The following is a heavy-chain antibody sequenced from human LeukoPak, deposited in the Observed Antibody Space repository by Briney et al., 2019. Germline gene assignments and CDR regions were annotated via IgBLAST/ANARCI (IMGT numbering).Heavy chain of an antibody. V-gene: IGHV3-23*01. CDR3: AKGSIAARRDWFDP. CDR2: ISGSGGST. CDR1: GFTFSSYA. J-gene: IGHJ5*02. Sequence: GGSLRLSCAASGFTFSSYAMSWVRQAPGKGLDWVSAISGSGGSTYYADSVKGRSTISRENSKNTLYLQMNSLRAEDTAVYYCAKGSIAARRDWFDPWGQGTLVTVSS. D-gene: IGHD6-6*01.